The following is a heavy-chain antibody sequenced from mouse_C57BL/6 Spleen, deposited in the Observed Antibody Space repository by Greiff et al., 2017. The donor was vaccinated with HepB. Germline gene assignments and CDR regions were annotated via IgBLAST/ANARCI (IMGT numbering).Heavy chain of an antibody. CDR3: ARDVTWFAY. J-gene: IGHJ3*01. CDR2: IYPGSGST. V-gene: IGHV1-55*01. CDR1: GYTFTSYW. Sequence: QVHVKQPGAELVKPGASVKMSCKASGYTFTSYWITWVKQRPGQGLEWIGDIYPGSGSTNYNEKFKSKATLTVDTSSSTAYMQLSSLTSEDSAVYYCARDVTWFAYWGQGTLVTVSA.